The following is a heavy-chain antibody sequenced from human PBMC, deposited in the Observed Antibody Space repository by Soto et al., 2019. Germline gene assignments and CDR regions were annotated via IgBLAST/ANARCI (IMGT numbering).Heavy chain of an antibody. Sequence: EVQVVESGGGLIQPGGSLRLSCEVSGFSVTANYMSWVRQAPEKGLEWVSVIYSGGSTYYVDSVKGRFSISRDISKNTLHFGTNSRRAEDTGVYYCHGYGDWGQGALVTVSS. CDR1: GFSVTANY. CDR2: IYSGGST. CDR3: HGYGD. J-gene: IGHJ1*01. V-gene: IGHV3-53*01. D-gene: IGHD5-18*01.